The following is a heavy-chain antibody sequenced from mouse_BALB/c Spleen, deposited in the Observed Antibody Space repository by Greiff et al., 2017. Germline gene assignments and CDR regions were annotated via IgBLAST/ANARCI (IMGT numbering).Heavy chain of an antibody. CDR1: GYTFSSYW. Sequence: VQLQQSGAELMKPGASVKISCKATGYTFSSYWIEWVKQRPGHGLEWIGEILPGSGSTNYNEKFKGKATFTADTSSNTAYMQLSSLTSEDSAVYYCARGDSSGRFAYWGQGTLVTVSA. V-gene: IGHV1-9*01. D-gene: IGHD3-2*01. J-gene: IGHJ3*01. CDR2: ILPGSGST. CDR3: ARGDSSGRFAY.